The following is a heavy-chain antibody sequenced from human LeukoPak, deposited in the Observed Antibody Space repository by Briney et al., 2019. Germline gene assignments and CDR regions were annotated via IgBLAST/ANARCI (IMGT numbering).Heavy chain of an antibody. CDR2: ISYDGATK. V-gene: IGHV3-30*04. Sequence: GGSLRLSCAASGFTFNDYAIYWVRQAAGKGLEWVSVISYDGATKYYADSVKGRFTISRDNSKNTLYLQMNSLRAEDTAVYYCAKVDVVITTAIGVSFDFWGQGTLVTVSS. CDR1: GFTFNDYA. CDR3: AKVDVVITTAIGVSFDF. J-gene: IGHJ4*02. D-gene: IGHD2-2*01.